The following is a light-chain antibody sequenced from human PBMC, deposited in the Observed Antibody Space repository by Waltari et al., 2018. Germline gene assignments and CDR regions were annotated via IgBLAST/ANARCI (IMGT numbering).Light chain of an antibody. CDR2: GAS. CDR1: QSVSSN. CDR3: QQYNNWPRT. Sequence: EIVMTQSPATLSVSPGERATLSCRASQSVSSNLDWYQQKPGQAPRFLIYGASRRATGIPARFSGSGSGTEFTLTISRLQSEDFAVYYCQQYNNWPRTFGQGTKVEIK. J-gene: IGKJ1*01. V-gene: IGKV3-15*01.